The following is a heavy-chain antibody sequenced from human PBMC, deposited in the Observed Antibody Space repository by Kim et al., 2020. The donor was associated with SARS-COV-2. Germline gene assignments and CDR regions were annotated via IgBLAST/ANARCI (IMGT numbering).Heavy chain of an antibody. CDR1: GGSFSGSY. CDR3: ARAPRYSYGYGYHYYGMDV. CDR2: INHSGST. J-gene: IGHJ6*02. V-gene: IGHV4-34*01. Sequence: SETLSLTCAGYGGSFSGSYWSWIRQPPGKGLEWIGEINHSGSTNYNPSLKSRVTISVDTSKNQFSLKLSSMTAADTDVYYCARAPRYSYGYGYHYYGMDVWGQGTTVTVSS. D-gene: IGHD5-18*01.